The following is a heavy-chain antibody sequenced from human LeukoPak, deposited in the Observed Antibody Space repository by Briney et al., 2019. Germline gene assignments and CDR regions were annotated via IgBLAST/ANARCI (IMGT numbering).Heavy chain of an antibody. D-gene: IGHD5-12*01. V-gene: IGHV3-23*01. CDR2: IIASSGAT. CDR1: GFSFSNYA. J-gene: IGHJ4*02. CDR3: AKGGYDYVEMGYFDY. Sequence: GGSLRLSCAASGFSFSNYAMSWVRQAPGKGLEWDSLIIASSGATFYADSVKGRFTISRDNSKNTLYMQMNSLRAEDTALYYCAKGGYDYVEMGYFDYWGQGTLVTVSS.